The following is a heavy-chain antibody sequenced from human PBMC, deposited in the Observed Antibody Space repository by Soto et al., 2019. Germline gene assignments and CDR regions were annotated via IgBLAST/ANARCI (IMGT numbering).Heavy chain of an antibody. Sequence: GASVKVSCKASGYTFTSYDINWVRQATGQGLEWKGWMNPNSGNTGYAQKFQGRVTMTRNTSISTAYMELSSLRSEDTAVYYCAVTSFYSYYYYMDVWGKGTTVTVSS. D-gene: IGHD4-17*01. CDR3: AVTSFYSYYYYMDV. CDR1: GYTFTSYD. J-gene: IGHJ6*03. V-gene: IGHV1-8*01. CDR2: MNPNSGNT.